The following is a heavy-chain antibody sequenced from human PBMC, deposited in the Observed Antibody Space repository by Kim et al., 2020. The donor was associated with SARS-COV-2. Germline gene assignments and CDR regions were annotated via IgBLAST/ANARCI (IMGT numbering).Heavy chain of an antibody. D-gene: IGHD3-22*01. CDR1: GFTFSSYG. Sequence: GGSLRLSCAASGFTFSSYGMHWVRQAPGKGLEWVAVIWYDGSNKYYADSVKGRFTISRDNSKNTLYLQMNSLGAEDTAVYYCARGDSSGLYAYDYWGQGTLVTVSS. V-gene: IGHV3-33*01. CDR3: ARGDSSGLYAYDY. CDR2: IWYDGSNK. J-gene: IGHJ4*02.